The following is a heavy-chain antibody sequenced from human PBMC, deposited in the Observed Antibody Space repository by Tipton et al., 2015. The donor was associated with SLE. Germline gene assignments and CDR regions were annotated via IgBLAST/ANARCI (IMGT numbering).Heavy chain of an antibody. CDR1: GYTFTSYG. CDR3: ARAPQWDPPTFDI. D-gene: IGHD1-26*01. CDR2: ISTYNANT. V-gene: IGHV1-18*01. Sequence: QSGAEVKKPGASVKVSCKASGYTFTSYGISWVRQAPGQGLEWMGWISTYNANTNYAQKLQGRVTMTTDTSTSTAFMDLRSLRSDDTAVYYGARAPQWDPPTFDIWGQGTMVTASS. J-gene: IGHJ3*02.